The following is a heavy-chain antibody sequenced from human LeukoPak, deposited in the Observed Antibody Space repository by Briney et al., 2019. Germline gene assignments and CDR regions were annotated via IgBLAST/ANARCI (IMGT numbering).Heavy chain of an antibody. V-gene: IGHV1-2*02. CDR2: MNPNSGGT. D-gene: IGHD4-23*01. CDR3: ARGGPDDYGGNSEDAFDI. CDR1: GYTFTSYD. J-gene: IGHJ3*02. Sequence: ASVKVSCKASGYTFTSYDINWVRQATGQGLEWMGWMNPNSGGTNYAQKFQGRVTMTRDTSISTAYMELSRLRSDDTAVYYCARGGPDDYGGNSEDAFDIWGQGAMVTVSS.